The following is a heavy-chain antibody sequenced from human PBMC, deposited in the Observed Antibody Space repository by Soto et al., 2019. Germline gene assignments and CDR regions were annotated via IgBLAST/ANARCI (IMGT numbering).Heavy chain of an antibody. CDR3: TKSRGDAYKWGLGLDK. V-gene: IGHV3-33*03. CDR2: IWHDGINE. Sequence: QERLVESGGGVVQPGRSLRLSCAVSGFTFSDYAMHWVRQAPGKGLEWVALIWHDGINEFYADSVKGRFTISRDISNNTLYLQMNSLSPEDTAVYYCTKSRGDAYKWGLGLDKWGQGTLVTVSS. J-gene: IGHJ4*02. D-gene: IGHD3-10*01. CDR1: GFTFSDYA.